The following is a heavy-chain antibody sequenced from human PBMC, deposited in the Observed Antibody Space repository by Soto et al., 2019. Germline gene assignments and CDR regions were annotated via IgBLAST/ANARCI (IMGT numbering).Heavy chain of an antibody. CDR2: IKSWTDGGRV. CDR1: GFTFNSAW. J-gene: IGHJ4*02. D-gene: IGHD2-8*02. CDR3: TTWRREKSCTSVSCYGDGAY. Sequence: EVPLVESGGALVKPGGSLTLSCAASGFTFNSAWMTWVRQAPGKGLEWVGRIKSWTDGGRVDTAAHVKGRFTISRDDSKNTFSLQMHSLRSEDTAVYYCTTWRREKSCTSVSCYGDGAYWGQGTLVTVSS. V-gene: IGHV3-15*02.